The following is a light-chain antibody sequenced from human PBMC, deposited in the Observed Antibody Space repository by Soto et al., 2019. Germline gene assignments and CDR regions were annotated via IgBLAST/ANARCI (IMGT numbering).Light chain of an antibody. Sequence: EIVLTQSPATLSLSPGERATLSCRASQSVSSYLAWYQQKPGQAPRLLIYDASSRATGVPARFSGSGSGTDFTLTTSSLEPEDFAVYYCRQRSNWPPITFGQGTRLEIK. J-gene: IGKJ5*01. CDR3: RQRSNWPPIT. CDR2: DAS. V-gene: IGKV3-11*01. CDR1: QSVSSY.